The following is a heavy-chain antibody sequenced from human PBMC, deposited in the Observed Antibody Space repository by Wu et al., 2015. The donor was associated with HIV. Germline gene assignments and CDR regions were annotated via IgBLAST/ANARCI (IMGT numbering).Heavy chain of an antibody. CDR1: GGSFSSFA. CDR2: IIPIFATA. J-gene: IGHJ6*03. V-gene: IGHV1-69*13. D-gene: IGHD2-21*01. CDR3: ARSVAYCGGDCYYYMDV. Sequence: QVQLVQSGAEVRKPGSSVKVSCKASGGSFSSFAINWVRQAPGQGLKWMGGIIPIFATANYAQKFQGRVTITADEYTSTAYMELSSLTSEDTAVYYCARSVAYCGGDCYYYMDVWGKGTTVTVSS.